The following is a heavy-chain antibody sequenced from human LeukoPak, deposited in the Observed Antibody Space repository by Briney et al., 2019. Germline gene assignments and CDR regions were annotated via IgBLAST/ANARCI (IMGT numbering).Heavy chain of an antibody. V-gene: IGHV3-30*02. Sequence: GGSLRLSCAASGFTFSSYGMHWVRQAPGKGLEWVAFIRYDGRNEYYADSVKGRFTISRDNSKNTLYLQMSSLRAEDMAVYYCVKGPRHYDITGAFDIWGQGTMVTVSS. CDR3: VKGPRHYDITGAFDI. CDR1: GFTFSSYG. CDR2: IRYDGRNE. D-gene: IGHD3-22*01. J-gene: IGHJ3*02.